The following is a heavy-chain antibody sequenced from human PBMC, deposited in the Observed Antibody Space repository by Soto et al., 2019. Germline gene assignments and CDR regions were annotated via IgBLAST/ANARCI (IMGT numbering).Heavy chain of an antibody. J-gene: IGHJ4*02. D-gene: IGHD4-17*01. CDR1: GFTFTSSA. CDR3: AAGDYGDYVTDY. V-gene: IGHV1-58*02. CDR2: IVVGSGNT. Sequence: ASVKVSCKASGFTFTSSAMQWVRQARGQRLEWIGWIVVGSGNTNYAQKFQERVTITRDMSTSTAYMELSSLRSEDTAVYYCAAGDYGDYVTDYWGQGTLVTVSS.